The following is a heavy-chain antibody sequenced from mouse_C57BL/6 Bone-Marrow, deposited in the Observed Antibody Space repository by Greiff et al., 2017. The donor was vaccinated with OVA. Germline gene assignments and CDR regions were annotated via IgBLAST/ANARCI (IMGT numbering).Heavy chain of an antibody. V-gene: IGHV1-62-2*01. Sequence: QVQLQQSGAELVKPGASVKLSCKASGYTFTEYTIHWVKQRPGQGLEWIGWVYPGSGSIKYNEKFKVKATLTADKSSITVYMELSRLTSEDSAVYFCARHEGEDAMDYWGQGTSVTVSS. CDR3: ARHEGEDAMDY. J-gene: IGHJ4*01. CDR1: GYTFTEYT. CDR2: VYPGSGSI.